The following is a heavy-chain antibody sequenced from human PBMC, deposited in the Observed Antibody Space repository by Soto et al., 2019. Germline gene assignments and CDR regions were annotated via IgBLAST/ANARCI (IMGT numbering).Heavy chain of an antibody. CDR2: ISYDGSNK. D-gene: IGHD3-10*01. CDR3: VGSGRYAFRYFDY. Sequence: QVQLVESGGGVVQPGRSLRLSCAASRFTFSSYGMHWVRQAPGKGLEWVAVISYDGSNKYYADSVKGRFTISRDNSKNTLYLQMNSLRAEDTAVYYCVGSGRYAFRYFDYWGQGTLVTVSS. V-gene: IGHV3-30*03. J-gene: IGHJ4*02. CDR1: RFTFSSYG.